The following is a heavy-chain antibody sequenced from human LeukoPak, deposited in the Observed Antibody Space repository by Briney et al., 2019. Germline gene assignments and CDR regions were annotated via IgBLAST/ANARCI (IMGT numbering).Heavy chain of an antibody. CDR1: GLTVSSNY. Sequence: PGGSLRLSCAASGLTVSSNYMSWVRQAPGRGLEWVSVIYSGGSTYYADSVKGRFTISRDNSKNTLYLQMNSLRAEDTAVYYCASGVLLWFGAFDYWGQGTLVTVSS. CDR2: IYSGGST. CDR3: ASGVLLWFGAFDY. D-gene: IGHD3-10*01. V-gene: IGHV3-53*01. J-gene: IGHJ4*02.